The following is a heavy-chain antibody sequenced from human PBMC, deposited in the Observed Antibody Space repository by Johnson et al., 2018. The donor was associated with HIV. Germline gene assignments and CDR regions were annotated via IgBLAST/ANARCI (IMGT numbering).Heavy chain of an antibody. D-gene: IGHD3-22*01. V-gene: IGHV3-33*08. Sequence: QVQLVESGGGVVQPGRSLRLSCAASGFTFSSYCMHWVRQAPGKGLEWVAVIWYDGSNKYYADSVKGRFTISRDNSKNTLYLQMNSLRADDTALYYCAREISRYYYDYAAFDLWGQGTTVTVSS. CDR1: GFTFSSYC. CDR3: AREISRYYYDYAAFDL. CDR2: IWYDGSNK. J-gene: IGHJ3*01.